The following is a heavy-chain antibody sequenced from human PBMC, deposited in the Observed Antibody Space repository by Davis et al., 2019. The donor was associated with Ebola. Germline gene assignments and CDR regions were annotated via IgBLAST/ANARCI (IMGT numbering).Heavy chain of an antibody. CDR2: IRSKATSYAT. V-gene: IGHV3-73*01. CDR3: AKDVSTYYYGSGSYYGMDV. CDR1: GFTFSSYA. D-gene: IGHD3-10*01. J-gene: IGHJ6*04. Sequence: GESLKISCAASGFTFSSYAMHWVRQASGKGLEWVGRIRSKATSYATAYAASVKGRFTISRDDSKNTAYLQMNSLRAEDTALYYCAKDVSTYYYGSGSYYGMDVWGKGTTVTVSS.